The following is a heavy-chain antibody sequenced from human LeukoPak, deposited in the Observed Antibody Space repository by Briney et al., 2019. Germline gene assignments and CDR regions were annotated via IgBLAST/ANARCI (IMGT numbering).Heavy chain of an antibody. CDR2: IKQDGSEI. J-gene: IGHJ4*02. CDR3: ARDKVVGATHFDY. V-gene: IGHV3-7*01. Sequence: GGSLRLSCAASGFTFSNYWMSWVRQAPGEGREWAANIKQDGSEIYYVDCVKGRFTISRDSAKNSLFLQMNGLRAEDTAVYYCARDKVVGATHFDYWGQGILVTVSS. D-gene: IGHD1-26*01. CDR1: GFTFSNYW.